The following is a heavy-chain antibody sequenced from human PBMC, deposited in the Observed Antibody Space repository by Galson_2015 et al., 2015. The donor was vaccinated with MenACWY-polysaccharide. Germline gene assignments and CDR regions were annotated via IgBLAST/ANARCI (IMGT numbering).Heavy chain of an antibody. D-gene: IGHD1-14*01. CDR2: LYWDDDK. CDR1: GFSLRTSGVG. Sequence: PALVKPTQTLTLTCTFSGFSLRTSGVGVGWIRQPPGKALEWLALLYWDDDKRYSPSLKSRLTITKDTSKNQVVLTMTNMDPVDPATYYCAHSTGKNYYYYYGMDVWGQGTTVTVSS. CDR3: AHSTGKNYYYYYGMDV. V-gene: IGHV2-5*02. J-gene: IGHJ6*02.